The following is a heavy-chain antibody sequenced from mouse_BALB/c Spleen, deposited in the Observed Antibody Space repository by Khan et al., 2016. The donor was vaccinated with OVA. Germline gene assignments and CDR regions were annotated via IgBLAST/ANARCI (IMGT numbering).Heavy chain of an antibody. V-gene: IGHV9-3-1*01. CDR3: ARGSSRAMDY. J-gene: IGHJ4*01. D-gene: IGHD1-1*01. CDR1: GYTFTNYG. CDR2: IYTYTGEP. Sequence: LVESGPELKKPGETVKISCKASGYTFTNYGMNWVKQAPGKGLKWMGWIYTYTGEPTYADDFKGRFAFSLETSASTAYLQINNHKNEDTATYFCARGSSRAMDYWGQGTSVTVSS.